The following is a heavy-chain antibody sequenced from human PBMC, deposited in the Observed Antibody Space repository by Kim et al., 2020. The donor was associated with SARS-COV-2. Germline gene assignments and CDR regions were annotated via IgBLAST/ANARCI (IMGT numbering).Heavy chain of an antibody. CDR3: ARPLTIFGVVIPRPPYYGMDV. Sequence: SVKVSCKASGGTFSSYAISWVRQAPGQGLEWMGGIIPIFGTANYAQKFQGRVTITADESTSTAYMELSSLRSEDTAVYYCARPLTIFGVVIPRPPYYGMDVWGQGTTVTVSS. D-gene: IGHD3-3*01. CDR2: IIPIFGTA. CDR1: GGTFSSYA. J-gene: IGHJ6*02. V-gene: IGHV1-69*13.